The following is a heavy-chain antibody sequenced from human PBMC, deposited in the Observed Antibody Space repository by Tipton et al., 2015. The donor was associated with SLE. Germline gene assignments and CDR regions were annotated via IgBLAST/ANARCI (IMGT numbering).Heavy chain of an antibody. CDR2: IYYTGRT. CDR1: GGSISRSSFY. J-gene: IGHJ5*02. Sequence: TLSLTCPVSGGSISRSSFYWGWIRQPPGKGLEWIGSIYYTGRTYYNPSLKSRVTIAVDTSRNQFSLELTSVAAADTAVYYCARHEYYDLANWFDPWGQGALVTVSS. CDR3: ARHEYYDLANWFDP. V-gene: IGHV4-39*07. D-gene: IGHD3-3*01.